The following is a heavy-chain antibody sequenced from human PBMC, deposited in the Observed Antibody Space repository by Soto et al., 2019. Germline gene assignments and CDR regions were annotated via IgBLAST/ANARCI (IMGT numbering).Heavy chain of an antibody. CDR1: GFTFSSYG. J-gene: IGHJ4*02. Sequence: ESGGGVVQPGRSLRLSCAASGFTFSSYGMHWVRQAPGKGLEWVAVISYDGSNKYYADSVKGRFTISRDNSKNTLYLQMNSLRAEDTAVYYCAKGELVLDYWGQGTLVTVSS. D-gene: IGHD1-26*01. CDR2: ISYDGSNK. V-gene: IGHV3-30*18. CDR3: AKGELVLDY.